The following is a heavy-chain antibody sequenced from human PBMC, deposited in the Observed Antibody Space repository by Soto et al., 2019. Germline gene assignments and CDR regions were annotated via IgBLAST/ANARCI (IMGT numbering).Heavy chain of an antibody. V-gene: IGHV3-23*01. J-gene: IGHJ4*02. Sequence: EVQLLESGGDLVQPGGSLRLSCAASGFSFGGYGMSWVRQAPGKGLEWVSALSGSGSTTYYADSVRGRFIISRDNSRDTLFLQKNSLRAEDTAVYFCAKASKGYTGYDLDYWGQGTVVTVSP. CDR2: LSGSGSTT. CDR3: AKASKGYTGYDLDY. D-gene: IGHD5-12*01. CDR1: GFSFGGYG.